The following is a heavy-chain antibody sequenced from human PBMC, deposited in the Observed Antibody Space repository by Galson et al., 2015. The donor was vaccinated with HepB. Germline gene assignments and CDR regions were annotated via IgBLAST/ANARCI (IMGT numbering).Heavy chain of an antibody. V-gene: IGHV4-34*01. J-gene: IGHJ3*01. CDR3: ARSSNPGIAAAGTGFGFDY. CDR1: GGSFSGYY. CDR2: INHSGST. D-gene: IGHD6-13*01. Sequence: ATLSLTCAVYGGSFSGYYWSWIRQPPGKGLEWIGEINHSGSTNYNPSLKSRVTISVDTSKNQFSLKLSSVTAADTAVYYCARSSNPGIAAAGTGFGFDYWGQGTMVTVSS.